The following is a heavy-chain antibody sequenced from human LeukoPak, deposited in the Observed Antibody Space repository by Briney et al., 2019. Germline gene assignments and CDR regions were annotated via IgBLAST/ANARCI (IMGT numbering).Heavy chain of an antibody. J-gene: IGHJ3*02. CDR1: GYTFTSHF. V-gene: IGHV1-46*01. D-gene: IGHD3-22*01. Sequence: ASVKVSCKASGYTFTSHFMHWVRQAPGQGLEWMGIINPRGGSTSYTQKFQGRVTMTRDTSTSTVYLELSSLRSEDTAVYYCARVKSYYYDTSDKDAFDIWGQGTMVTVSS. CDR3: ARVKSYYYDTSDKDAFDI. CDR2: INPRGGST.